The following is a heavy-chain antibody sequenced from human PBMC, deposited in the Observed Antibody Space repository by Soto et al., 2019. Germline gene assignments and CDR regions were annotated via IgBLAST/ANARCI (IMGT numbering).Heavy chain of an antibody. CDR2: ISGSGTIT. V-gene: IGHV3-23*01. CDR3: AEWARYCSGADCRA. J-gene: IGHJ5*02. Sequence: EVQLLESGGGLVQPGGSLRLSCAASGFPFSSRAMSWDRQAPGKGLEWVSAISGSGTITYYADSVKGRFTISRDTSKNTLYLQMNSLRADDTAVYYCAEWARYCSGADCRAWGQGTLVTVSS. D-gene: IGHD2-15*01. CDR1: GFPFSSRA.